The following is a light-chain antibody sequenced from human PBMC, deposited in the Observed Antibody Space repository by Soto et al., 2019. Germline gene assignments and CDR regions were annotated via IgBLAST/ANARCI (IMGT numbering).Light chain of an antibody. CDR1: ISNLGSNF. J-gene: IGLJ3*02. V-gene: IGLV1-47*01. Sequence: QPVLTQPSSASGTPGQRVTISCSGSISNLGSNFIYWYQQLPGAAPKLLISRNNERPSGVPDRFSGSKSGTSASLAISGLRSEDEADYHCAAWDDSLSGVVFGGGTKLTVL. CDR2: RNN. CDR3: AAWDDSLSGVV.